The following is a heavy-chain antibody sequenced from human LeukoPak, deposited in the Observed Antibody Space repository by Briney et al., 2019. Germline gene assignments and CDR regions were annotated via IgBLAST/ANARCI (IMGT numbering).Heavy chain of an antibody. J-gene: IGHJ4*02. CDR3: AREWHHVFDY. D-gene: IGHD5-12*01. Sequence: SETLSLTCTVSGGSIGSSSSYWGWIRQPPGKGLEWIGTIYYSGSTYYNPPLKSRVTISVDTSKNQFPLKLRSVTAADTAVYYCAREWHHVFDYWGQGNLVTVSS. CDR1: GGSIGSSSSY. CDR2: IYYSGST. V-gene: IGHV4-39*06.